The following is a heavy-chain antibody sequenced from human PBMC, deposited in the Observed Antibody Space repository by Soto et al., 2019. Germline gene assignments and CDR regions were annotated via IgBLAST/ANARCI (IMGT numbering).Heavy chain of an antibody. CDR3: AGGITVAGPSRDGFDI. CDR2: IYHSGST. D-gene: IGHD6-19*01. Sequence: SETLSLTCAVSSGSISSSNWWSWVRQPPGKGLEWIGEIYHSGSTNYNPSLKSRVTISVDKSTNQFSLKLSSVTAADTAVYYCAGGITVAGPSRDGFDIWGQGTIVTVSS. CDR1: SGSISSSNW. V-gene: IGHV4-4*02. J-gene: IGHJ3*02.